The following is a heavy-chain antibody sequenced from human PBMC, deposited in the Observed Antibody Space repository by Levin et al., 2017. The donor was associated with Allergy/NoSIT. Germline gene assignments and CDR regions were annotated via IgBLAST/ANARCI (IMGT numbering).Heavy chain of an antibody. Sequence: GESLKISCAASGFTFDDYGMNWVRQAPGKGLEWVSGINWKGGRTGYADSVKGRFTISRDNAKNSLYLQMNSLRAEDTALYYCARDKGIAVAGGFDYLGQGTLVTVSS. V-gene: IGHV3-20*04. CDR2: INWKGGRT. CDR3: ARDKGIAVAGGFDY. J-gene: IGHJ4*02. D-gene: IGHD6-19*01. CDR1: GFTFDDYG.